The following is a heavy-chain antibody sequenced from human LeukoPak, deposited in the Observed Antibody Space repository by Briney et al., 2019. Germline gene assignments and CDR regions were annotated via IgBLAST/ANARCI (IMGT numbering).Heavy chain of an antibody. CDR2: IIFTGTST. CDR1: GFIFSDHV. CDR3: AIGISPTRSPYYMDV. J-gene: IGHJ6*03. D-gene: IGHD1-26*01. V-gene: IGHV3-23*01. Sequence: GGSLRLSCAASGFIFSDHVMTWVRQAPGKGLEWVSSIIFTGTSTYYAESVKGRFIISRDNSKNTLYLQMNGLRAEDTALYYCAIGISPTRSPYYMDVWGKGPTVTVSS.